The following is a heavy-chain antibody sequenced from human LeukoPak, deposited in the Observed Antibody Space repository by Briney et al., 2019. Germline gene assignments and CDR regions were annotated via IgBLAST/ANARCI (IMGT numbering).Heavy chain of an antibody. CDR2: INHSGST. Sequence: SETLSLTCAVYGGSFSGYYWSWIRQPPGKGLEWIGEINHSGSTNYNPSLKSRVTISVDTSKNQFSLKLSSVTAADTAVYYCAREKEADRTTDAFDIWGQGTMVTVSS. D-gene: IGHD1-1*01. V-gene: IGHV4-34*01. CDR3: AREKEADRTTDAFDI. J-gene: IGHJ3*02. CDR1: GGSFSGYY.